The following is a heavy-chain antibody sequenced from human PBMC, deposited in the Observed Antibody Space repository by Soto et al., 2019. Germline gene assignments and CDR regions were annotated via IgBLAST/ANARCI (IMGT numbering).Heavy chain of an antibody. D-gene: IGHD3-16*01. CDR1: GFSFGAYG. Sequence: QVQLVESGGGAAQPGTSLTLSCAASGFSFGAYGMHWVRQAPGKGLEWVGVVSADGNRQLYADSVRGRFTISRDNSKNTLHLQMNSLRSDDTAMYYCAKVSVGYVDPNLGLAEAYWGQGARVTVSS. CDR3: AKVSVGYVDPNLGLAEAY. V-gene: IGHV3-30*18. J-gene: IGHJ4*02. CDR2: VSADGNRQ.